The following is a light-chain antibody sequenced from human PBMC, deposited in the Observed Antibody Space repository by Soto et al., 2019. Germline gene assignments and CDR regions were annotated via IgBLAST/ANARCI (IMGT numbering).Light chain of an antibody. CDR2: DAS. V-gene: IGKV3-11*01. J-gene: IGKJ2*01. CDR1: QSVSIY. Sequence: EIVLTQSPATLSLSPGERATLSCRASQSVSIYLAWYQQKPGQAPRLLIHDASNRVTGIPARFSGSGSGTDFTLTISSLEPEDFAVYYCQQRSNWPRTFGQGTKVDIK. CDR3: QQRSNWPRT.